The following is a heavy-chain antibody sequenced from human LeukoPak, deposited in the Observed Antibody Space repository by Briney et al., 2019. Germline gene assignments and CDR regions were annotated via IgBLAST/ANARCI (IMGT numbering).Heavy chain of an antibody. CDR1: GFTFSSYA. CDR3: AKRITIFGVARGDAFDI. D-gene: IGHD3-3*01. V-gene: IGHV3-23*01. CDR2: ISGRGSST. Sequence: GRSLRLSCAASGFTFSSYAMSWVRQAPGKGLECVSTISGRGSSTYYADSVKGRFTISRDNSKNALSLQMNSLRAEDTAVYYCAKRITIFGVARGDAFDIWGQGTMVTVSS. J-gene: IGHJ3*02.